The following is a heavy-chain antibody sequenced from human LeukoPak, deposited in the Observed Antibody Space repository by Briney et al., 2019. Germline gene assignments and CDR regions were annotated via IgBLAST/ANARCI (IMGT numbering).Heavy chain of an antibody. CDR2: ISGSRGTT. CDR3: AKEMTGGWPFDY. CDR1: GFTFSSYA. D-gene: IGHD6-19*01. J-gene: IGHJ4*02. V-gene: IGHV3-23*01. Sequence: GGSLRPSCAASGFTFSSYAMSWVRQAPGKGLEWVSGISGSRGTTYYADSVKGRLTISRDNSKNTLYLQMNSLRADDTAVYYCAKEMTGGWPFDYWGQGTLVTVSS.